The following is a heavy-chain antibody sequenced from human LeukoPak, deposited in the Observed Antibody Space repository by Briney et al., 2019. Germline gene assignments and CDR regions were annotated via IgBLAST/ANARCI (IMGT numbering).Heavy chain of an antibody. D-gene: IGHD6-19*01. Sequence: SETLSLTCTVSGGSISSSSYYWGWIRQPPGKGLEWIRSIYYSGSTYYNPSLKSRVTISVDTSKNQFSLKLSSVTAADTAVYYCAGGRVTIAVAGEFDPWGQGTLVTVSS. V-gene: IGHV4-39*07. CDR2: IYYSGST. J-gene: IGHJ5*02. CDR1: GGSISSSSYY. CDR3: AGGRVTIAVAGEFDP.